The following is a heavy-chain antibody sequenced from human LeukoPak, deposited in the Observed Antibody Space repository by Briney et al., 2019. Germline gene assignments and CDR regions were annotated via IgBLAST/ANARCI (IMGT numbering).Heavy chain of an antibody. CDR1: GFTFSSYA. V-gene: IGHV3-30-3*01. D-gene: IGHD5-24*01. CDR2: ISYDGSNK. CDR3: ARDWDYKMATIPGY. Sequence: PGGSLRLSCAASGFTFSSYAMHWVRQAPGKGLEWVAVISYDGSNKYYADSVKGRFTISRDNSKNTLYLQMNGLRAEDTAVYYCARDWDYKMATIPGYWGQGTLVTVCS. J-gene: IGHJ4*02.